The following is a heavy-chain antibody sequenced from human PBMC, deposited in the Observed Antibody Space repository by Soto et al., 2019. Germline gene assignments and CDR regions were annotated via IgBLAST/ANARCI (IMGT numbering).Heavy chain of an antibody. V-gene: IGHV1-18*04. CDR2: ISTYNGNT. D-gene: IGHD2-15*01. CDR1: GYTFTTYG. J-gene: IGHJ4*02. CDR3: ARRGAYCSGGTCYHFDY. Sequence: ASVKVSCKASGYTFTTYGSTWVRQAPGQGLEWMGWISTYNGNTNYEQKLQGRVTMTTDTLTSTAYMELRSLRSDDTAVYYCARRGAYCSGGTCYHFDYWGQGTLVTVSS.